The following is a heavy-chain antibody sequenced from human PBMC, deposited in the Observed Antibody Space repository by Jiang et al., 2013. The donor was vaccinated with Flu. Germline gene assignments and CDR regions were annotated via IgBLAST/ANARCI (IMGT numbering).Heavy chain of an antibody. CDR2: ISGSGGHT. CDR1: GFTFNFAA. Sequence: VQLLESGGTLVQPGGSLRLSCAASGFTFNFAAMNWVRQAPGKGLEWVSSISGSGGHTYYADSVKGRFTISRDNSKDTLYLQLNSLRAEDTAIYYCAKPGVRGVYEWWGQGTLVTVSS. CDR3: AKPGVRGVYEW. D-gene: IGHD3-16*01. J-gene: IGHJ4*02. V-gene: IGHV3-23*01.